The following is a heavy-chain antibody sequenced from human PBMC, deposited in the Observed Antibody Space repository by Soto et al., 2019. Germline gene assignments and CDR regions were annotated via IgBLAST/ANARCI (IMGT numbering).Heavy chain of an antibody. J-gene: IGHJ3*02. Sequence: EVQLVESGGGLVQPGRSLRLSCAASGFMFDDYAMHWVRQAPGKGLEWVSGISWNGANIDYADSVKGRFTISRDNAKNSLYLKMNSLRAEDTDLYYCAKDRGVRVVIPDAFDIWGQGTKVTVSS. V-gene: IGHV3-9*01. CDR1: GFMFDDYA. CDR3: AKDRGVRVVIPDAFDI. CDR2: ISWNGANI. D-gene: IGHD3-3*01.